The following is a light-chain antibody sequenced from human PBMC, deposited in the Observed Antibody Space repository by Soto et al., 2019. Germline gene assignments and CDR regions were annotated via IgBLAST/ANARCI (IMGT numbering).Light chain of an antibody. CDR2: AAS. V-gene: IGKV1-27*01. J-gene: IGKJ5*01. CDR1: QGIYNY. CDR3: HKYNSALLT. Sequence: DIQMTQSPSSLSASVGDRVTLTCRASQGIYNYLAWYQQKPGKAPKLLIYAASTLEAGVPSRFSGSGSGTDFTLTISSLQPEDVATYYCHKYNSALLTFGQGTRLEI.